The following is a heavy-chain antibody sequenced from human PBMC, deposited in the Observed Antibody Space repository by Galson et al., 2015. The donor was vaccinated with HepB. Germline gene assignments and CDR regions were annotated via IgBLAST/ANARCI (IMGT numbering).Heavy chain of an antibody. V-gene: IGHV3-9*01. D-gene: IGHD2-2*01. Sequence: LRLSCAASGFSFGDYAMHWVRQAPGKGLEWVSGISWNSGGMGYADSVKGRFTISRDSAKNSLYLQMNSLRAEDTALYHCAKAALVVPAAPMDVWGKGTTVTVSS. CDR2: ISWNSGGM. J-gene: IGHJ6*03. CDR3: AKAALVVPAAPMDV. CDR1: GFSFGDYA.